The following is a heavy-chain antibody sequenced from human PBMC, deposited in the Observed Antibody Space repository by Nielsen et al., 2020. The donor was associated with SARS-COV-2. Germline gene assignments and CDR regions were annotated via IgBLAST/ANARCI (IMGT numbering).Heavy chain of an antibody. Sequence: GESLKISCAASGFTFSSYAMSWVRQAPGKGLEWVSAISGSGGSTYYADSVKGRFTISRDNSKNTLYLQMNSLGAEDTAVYYCARCAYYYDSSGYPHPTLFDYWGQGTLVTVSS. V-gene: IGHV3-23*01. CDR1: GFTFSSYA. J-gene: IGHJ4*02. CDR2: ISGSGGST. CDR3: ARCAYYYDSSGYPHPTLFDY. D-gene: IGHD3-22*01.